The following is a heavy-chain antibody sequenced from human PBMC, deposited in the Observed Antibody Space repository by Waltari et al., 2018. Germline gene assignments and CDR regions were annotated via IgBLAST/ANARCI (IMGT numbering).Heavy chain of an antibody. CDR3: ATARLKSAGWYRYEY. J-gene: IGHJ4*02. CDR1: GYTFDTHY. D-gene: IGHD6-19*01. CDR2: RNPDGKRG. Sequence: QVHLVQSGAEVKKPGTSVKISCKASGYTFDTHYIQWLRQAPGQRPEWMGRRNPDGKRGSNAPKFQDRLIITTDTSTNTAYMEMSGLTSDDTAVYYCATARLKSAGWYRYEYWGQGTLVTVSS. V-gene: IGHV1-46*02.